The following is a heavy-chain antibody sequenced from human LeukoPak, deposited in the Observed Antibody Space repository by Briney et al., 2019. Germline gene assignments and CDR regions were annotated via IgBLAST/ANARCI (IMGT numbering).Heavy chain of an antibody. D-gene: IGHD4-17*01. J-gene: IGHJ6*02. Sequence: PGGSLRLSCAASGFTFSSYWMSWVRQAPGKGLEWVANIKQEGSETYYVDSVKGRFTISRDNAKNSLDLQMNTLRAEDTAVYYCARDQTVTTDYYYYYGKDVWGQGTTVTVSS. CDR1: GFTFSSYW. V-gene: IGHV3-7*01. CDR3: ARDQTVTTDYYYYYGKDV. CDR2: IKQEGSET.